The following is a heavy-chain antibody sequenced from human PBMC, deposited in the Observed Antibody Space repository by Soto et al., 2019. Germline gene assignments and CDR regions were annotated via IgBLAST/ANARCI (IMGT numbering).Heavy chain of an antibody. CDR2: MNPNSGDT. D-gene: IGHD1-1*01. CDR3: ARVGGNWNDDYVDY. V-gene: IGHV1-8*01. CDR1: GYTFSDHD. Sequence: QVQLVQSGAEVKKPGASVKVSCKASGYTFSDHDINWVRQASGQGPEWLGWMNPNSGDTGYAQNFQGRVTMTRDTAKRTADMELSSLRAEDTAVYYCARVGGNWNDDYVDYWGQGTLVTVSS. J-gene: IGHJ4*02.